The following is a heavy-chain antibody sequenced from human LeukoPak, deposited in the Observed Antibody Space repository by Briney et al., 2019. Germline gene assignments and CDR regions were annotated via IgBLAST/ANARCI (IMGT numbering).Heavy chain of an antibody. D-gene: IGHD2-2*03. CDR2: INPNSGGT. J-gene: IGHJ5*02. Sequence: GASVTVSCKASGYTFTCYYMHWVRQAPGQGLEWMGWINPNSGGTNYAQKFQGRVTMTRDTSISTAYMELSRLRSDDTAVYYCARDYGYCSSTSCYALNWFDPWGQGTLVTVSS. CDR3: ARDYGYCSSTSCYALNWFDP. CDR1: GYTFTCYY. V-gene: IGHV1-2*02.